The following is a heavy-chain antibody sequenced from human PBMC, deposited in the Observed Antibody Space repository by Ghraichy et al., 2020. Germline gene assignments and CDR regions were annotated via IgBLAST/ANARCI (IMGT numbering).Heavy chain of an antibody. D-gene: IGHD3-3*01. Sequence: GESLNISCAASGFTFSSYWMHWVRQAPGKGLVWVSRINSDGSSTSYADSVKGRFTISRDNAKNTLYLQMNSLRAEDTAVYYCARDYDFWSGYYIDYWGQGTLVTVSS. CDR2: INSDGSST. CDR1: GFTFSSYW. CDR3: ARDYDFWSGYYIDY. V-gene: IGHV3-74*01. J-gene: IGHJ4*02.